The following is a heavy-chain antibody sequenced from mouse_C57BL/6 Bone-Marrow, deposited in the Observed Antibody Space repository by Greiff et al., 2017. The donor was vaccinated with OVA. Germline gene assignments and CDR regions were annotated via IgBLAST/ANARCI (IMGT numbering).Heavy chain of an antibody. V-gene: IGHV1-50*01. CDR1: GYTFTSYW. J-gene: IGHJ4*01. CDR3: ARQAYYYGSSPYAMDY. Sequence: QVQLQQPGAELVKPGASVKLSCKASGYTFTSYWMQWVKQRPGQGLEWIGEIDPSDSYTNYNQKFKGKATLTVDTSSSTAYMQLSSLTSEDSAVYYCARQAYYYGSSPYAMDYWGQGTSVTVSS. CDR2: IDPSDSYT. D-gene: IGHD1-1*01.